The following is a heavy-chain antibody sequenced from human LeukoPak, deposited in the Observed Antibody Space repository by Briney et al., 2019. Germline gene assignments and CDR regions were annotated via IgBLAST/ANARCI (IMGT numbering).Heavy chain of an antibody. Sequence: VASVKVSCKASGGTFSSYTISWVRQAPGQGLEWMGRINPNSGGTNYAQKFQGRVTMTRDTSISTAYMELSRLRSDDTAVYYCARDGSYDSSGYYNYWGQGTLVTVSS. V-gene: IGHV1-2*06. CDR1: GGTFSSYT. CDR3: ARDGSYDSSGYYNY. D-gene: IGHD3-22*01. J-gene: IGHJ4*02. CDR2: INPNSGGT.